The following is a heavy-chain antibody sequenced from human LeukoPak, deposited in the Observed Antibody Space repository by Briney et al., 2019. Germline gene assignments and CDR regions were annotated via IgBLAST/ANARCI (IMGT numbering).Heavy chain of an antibody. CDR1: GYTLTELS. D-gene: IGHD3-22*01. J-gene: IGHJ4*02. CDR2: FDPEDGET. V-gene: IGHV1-24*01. CDR3: ARDLDYYDSSGGAFDY. Sequence: GASVKVSCKVSGYTLTELSMHWVRQAPGKGLEWMGGFDPEDGETIYAQKFQGRVTITRDTSASTAYMELSSLRSEDTAVYYCARDLDYYDSSGGAFDYWGQGTLVTVSS.